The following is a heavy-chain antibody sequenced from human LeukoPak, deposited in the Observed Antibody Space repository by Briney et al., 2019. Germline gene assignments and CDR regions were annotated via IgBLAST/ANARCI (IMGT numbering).Heavy chain of an antibody. CDR3: ARAPGAFDI. J-gene: IGHJ3*02. CDR2: INPNSGGT. V-gene: IGHV1-2*02. Sequence: ASVKVSCKASGYTFTSYGISWVRQAPGQGLEWMGWINPNSGGTNYAQKFQGRVTMTRDTSISTAYMELSRLRSDDTAVYYCARAPGAFDIWGQGTMVTVSS. D-gene: IGHD1-14*01. CDR1: GYTFTSYG.